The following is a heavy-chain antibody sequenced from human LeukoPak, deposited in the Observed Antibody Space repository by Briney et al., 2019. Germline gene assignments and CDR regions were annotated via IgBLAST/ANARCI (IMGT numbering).Heavy chain of an antibody. CDR3: ARNEGGDFWSGYSYFDY. CDR1: GYSISSGYY. Sequence: PSETLSLTCAVSGYSISSGYYWGWIRQPPGKGLEWIGSIYHSGSTYYNPSLKSRVTISVDTSKNQFSLKLSSVTAADTAVYYCARNEGGDFWSGYSYFDYWGQGTLVTVSS. D-gene: IGHD3-3*01. CDR2: IYHSGST. V-gene: IGHV4-38-2*01. J-gene: IGHJ4*02.